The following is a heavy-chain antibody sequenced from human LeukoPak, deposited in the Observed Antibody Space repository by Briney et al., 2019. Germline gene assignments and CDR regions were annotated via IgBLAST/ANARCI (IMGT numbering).Heavy chain of an antibody. CDR2: INTNTGNP. Sequence: ASVKVSCKASGYIFTNYPMNWVRQAPGQGLEWMGWINTNTGNPTYAQGFTERFVFSWDTSVSTAYLQISSLKAEDTAVYYCARDSYCSGVTCYSRVGYWGQGTVVTVSS. J-gene: IGHJ4*02. CDR3: ARDSYCSGVTCYSRVGY. CDR1: GYIFTNYP. D-gene: IGHD2-15*01. V-gene: IGHV7-4-1*02.